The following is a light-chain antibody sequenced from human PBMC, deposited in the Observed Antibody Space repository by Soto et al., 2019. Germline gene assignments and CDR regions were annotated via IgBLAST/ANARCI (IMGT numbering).Light chain of an antibody. J-gene: IGKJ1*01. CDR2: GAS. CDR1: QSVSTN. CDR3: QQYHDWPRT. V-gene: IGKV3-15*01. Sequence: ELAMTQYPATLSVSPGERATLSCKASQSVSTNLAWYQQKPGQAPRLLIYGASTRTTDIPGRFSGSGSGTDFTLTISSLQSEDFAIYHCQQYHDWPRTFGQGTKVEIK.